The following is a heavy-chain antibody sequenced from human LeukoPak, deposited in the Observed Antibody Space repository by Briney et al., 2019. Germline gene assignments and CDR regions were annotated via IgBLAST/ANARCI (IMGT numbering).Heavy chain of an antibody. J-gene: IGHJ4*02. V-gene: IGHV4-59*01. CDR3: ARAPPSAPFDY. D-gene: IGHD3-10*01. Sequence: SETLSLTCAVSGGSIIRYYWGWIRQPPGKGLEWIGDIYYSGSTNYNPSLKSRVTISVDTSNNRLSLKLSSVTAADTAVYYCARAPPSAPFDYWGQGTLVTVSS. CDR1: GGSIIRYY. CDR2: IYYSGST.